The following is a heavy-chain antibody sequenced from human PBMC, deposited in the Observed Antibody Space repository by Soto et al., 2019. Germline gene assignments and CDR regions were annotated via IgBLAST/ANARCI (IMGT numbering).Heavy chain of an antibody. V-gene: IGHV3-23*01. Sequence: GGSLRLSCVASGFTFSTYAMSWVRQAPGKGLEWVSAISGSGGGTYYADSVNGRFTISRDNSKNTLYLQPNSLRAEDAAVYYCAKEYNSGYVGYYFDYWGQGTLVTVSS. CDR2: ISGSGGGT. CDR1: GFTFSTYA. CDR3: AKEYNSGYVGYYFDY. J-gene: IGHJ4*02. D-gene: IGHD5-12*01.